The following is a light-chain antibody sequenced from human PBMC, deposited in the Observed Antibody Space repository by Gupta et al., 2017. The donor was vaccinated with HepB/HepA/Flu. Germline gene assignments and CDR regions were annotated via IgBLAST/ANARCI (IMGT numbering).Light chain of an antibody. CDR1: QSVSSSY. J-gene: IGKJ1*01. CDR3: QQYGSSPRT. Sequence: EIVLPQSPGPLSLSPGERATLSCRASQSVSSSYLAWYQQKPGQAPRLLIYGASSRATGIPDRFSGSGSGTDFTLTISRLEPEDFAVYYCQQYGSSPRTFGQGTKVEIK. V-gene: IGKV3-20*01. CDR2: GAS.